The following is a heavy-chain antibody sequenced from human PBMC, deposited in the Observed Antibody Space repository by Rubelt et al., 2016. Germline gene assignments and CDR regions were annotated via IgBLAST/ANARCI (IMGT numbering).Heavy chain of an antibody. J-gene: IGHJ4*02. CDR3: ASDSGSAPCDY. V-gene: IGHV3-33*01. Sequence: QVQVVESGGGVVQPGRSLRLSCAASGFTFSSDGMHWVRQAPGKGREWVAVICSDGSKAIYADYVRGRFTISKDNAQNTLYLQMSSLRAEDTAVDYCASDSGSAPCDYWGQGTLVTVSS. D-gene: IGHD1-14*01. CDR2: ICSDGSKA. CDR1: GFTFSSDG.